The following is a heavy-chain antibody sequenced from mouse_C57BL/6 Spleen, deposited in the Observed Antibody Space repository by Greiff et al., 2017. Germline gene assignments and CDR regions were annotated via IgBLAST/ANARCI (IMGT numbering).Heavy chain of an antibody. J-gene: IGHJ2*01. CDR1: GYSITSGYD. D-gene: IGHD3-2*02. CDR2: ISYSGST. V-gene: IGHV3-1*01. CDR3: ARDRGWAFDY. Sequence: EVQLQESGPGLVKPSQSLSLTCTVTGYSITSGYDWHWIRHFPGNKLEWMGYISYSGSTNYNPSLKSRISITHDTSKNHFFLKLNSVTTEDTATYYCARDRGWAFDYWGQGTTLTVSS.